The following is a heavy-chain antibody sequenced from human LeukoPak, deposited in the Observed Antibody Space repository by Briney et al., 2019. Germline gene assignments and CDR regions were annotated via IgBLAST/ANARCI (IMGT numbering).Heavy chain of an antibody. V-gene: IGHV1-69*10. D-gene: IGHD5-12*01. CDR2: IIPILGIA. Sequence: SVKVSCKASGGTFSSYAISWVRQAPGQGLEWMGGIIPILGIANYAQKFQGRVTITADKSTSTAYMELSSLRSEDTAVYYCARAEGIVATIPLDYWGQGTLVTVSS. J-gene: IGHJ4*02. CDR1: GGTFSSYA. CDR3: ARAEGIVATIPLDY.